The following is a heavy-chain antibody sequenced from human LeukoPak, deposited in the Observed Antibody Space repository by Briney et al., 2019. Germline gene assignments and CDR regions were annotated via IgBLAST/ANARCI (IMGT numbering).Heavy chain of an antibody. V-gene: IGHV1-24*01. CDR3: ARDRHPYHTDLELDY. D-gene: IGHD1-7*01. Sequence: ASVKVSCKVSGYTLTELSMHWVRQAPGKGLEWMGGFDPEHGETVYAQKFQGRLTMTEDTSTHTAYMELSSLRSDDTAVYYCARDRHPYHTDLELDYWGQGTLVTVSS. CDR1: GYTLTELS. CDR2: FDPEHGET. J-gene: IGHJ4*02.